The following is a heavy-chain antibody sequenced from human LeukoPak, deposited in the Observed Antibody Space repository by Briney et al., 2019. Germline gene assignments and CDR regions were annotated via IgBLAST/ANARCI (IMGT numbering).Heavy chain of an antibody. Sequence: PGGSLRLSCTASGFIFNPYWMTWVRQAPGKGLVWVPRISGDERSTGYADSVKGRFTISRDNAKNTLFLQMNSLRAEDTAVYYCARERAIGWFDPWGQGTLVTVSS. V-gene: IGHV3-74*01. CDR3: ARERAIGWFDP. J-gene: IGHJ5*02. CDR2: ISGDERST. CDR1: GFIFNPYW.